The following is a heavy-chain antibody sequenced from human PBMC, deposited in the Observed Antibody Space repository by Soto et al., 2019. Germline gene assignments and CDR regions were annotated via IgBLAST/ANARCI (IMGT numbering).Heavy chain of an antibody. CDR1: GFTFSSYA. D-gene: IGHD6-6*01. Sequence: QVQLVESGGGVVQPGRSLRLSCAASGFTFSSYAMHWVRQAPGKGLEWVAVISYDGSNKYYADSVKGRFTISRDNSKNTLYLQMNSRRAEDTAVYYCAREPERLYSSSHPDYWGQGTLVTVSS. CDR2: ISYDGSNK. V-gene: IGHV3-30-3*01. J-gene: IGHJ4*02. CDR3: AREPERLYSSSHPDY.